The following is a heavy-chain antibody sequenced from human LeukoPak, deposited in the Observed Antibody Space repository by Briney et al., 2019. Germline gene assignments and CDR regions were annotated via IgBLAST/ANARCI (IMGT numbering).Heavy chain of an antibody. CDR2: ISYDGSNK. D-gene: IGHD5/OR15-5a*01. V-gene: IGHV3-30-3*01. CDR1: GFTFSTSA. Sequence: GGSLRPSCAASGFTFSTSAMHWVRQAPGKGLEWVAVISYDGSNKYYADSVKGRFTIFRDNSKNTLYLQMNSLRAEDTALYYCARDPLSSTYFDYWGQGTLVTVSS. J-gene: IGHJ4*02. CDR3: ARDPLSSTYFDY.